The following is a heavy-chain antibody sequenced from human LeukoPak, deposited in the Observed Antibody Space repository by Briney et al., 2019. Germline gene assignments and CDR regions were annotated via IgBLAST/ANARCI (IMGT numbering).Heavy chain of an antibody. CDR1: GYSFTTYW. CDR2: IDPNDSYT. J-gene: IGHJ6*02. V-gene: IGHV5-10-1*01. CDR3: VGSTIAVAGLYYSYYGMDV. Sequence: PGESLKISCKGSGYSFTTYWITWVRQRPGKGLEWMGRIDPNDSYTYYSPSFQGHVTISADKSISTAYLQWSSLKASDTTMYYCVGSTIAVAGLYYSYYGMDVWGQGTTVTVSS. D-gene: IGHD6-19*01.